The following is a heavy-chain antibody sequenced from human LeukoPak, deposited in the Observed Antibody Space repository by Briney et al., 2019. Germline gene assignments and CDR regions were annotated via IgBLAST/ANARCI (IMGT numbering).Heavy chain of an antibody. CDR1: GFTFSTYW. CDR2: IKPDGSEA. CDR3: ARGQLADDQ. D-gene: IGHD2-15*01. Sequence: PGGSLRLSCATSGFTFSTYWMSWVRQTPGRVLEWVAKIKPDGSEASYVDSVKGRFTISRDNAKNSVYLQMNSLRVEDTAVYYCARGQLADDQWGQGALVTVSS. V-gene: IGHV3-7*01. J-gene: IGHJ4*02.